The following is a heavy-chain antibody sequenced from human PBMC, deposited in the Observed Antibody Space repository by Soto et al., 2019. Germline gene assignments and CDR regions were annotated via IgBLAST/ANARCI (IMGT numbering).Heavy chain of an antibody. J-gene: IGHJ6*02. CDR3: ARDGGGQQLVNYYFYGMDV. D-gene: IGHD6-13*01. V-gene: IGHV4-31*03. Sequence: SETLSLTCTVSGGSISSGGYYWSWIRQHPGKGLEWIGYIYYSGSTYYNPSLKSRVTISVDTSKNQFSLKLSSVTAADTAVYYCARDGGGQQLVNYYFYGMDVWRQGTTVTVSS. CDR1: GGSISSGGYY. CDR2: IYYSGST.